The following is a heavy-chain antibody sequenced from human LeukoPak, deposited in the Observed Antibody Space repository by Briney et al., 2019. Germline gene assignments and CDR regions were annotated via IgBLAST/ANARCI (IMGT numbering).Heavy chain of an antibody. D-gene: IGHD3-3*01. J-gene: IGHJ5*02. CDR1: GGSFSGYY. CDR3: ARGGYYDFWSGYYRKYNWFDP. Sequence: SETLSLTCAVYGGSFSGYYWSWIRQPPGKGLEWIGEINHSGSTNYNPSLKSRVTISVDTSKNQFSLKLSSVTAADTAVYYCARGGYYDFWSGYYRKYNWFDPWGQGTLVTVSS. V-gene: IGHV4-34*01. CDR2: INHSGST.